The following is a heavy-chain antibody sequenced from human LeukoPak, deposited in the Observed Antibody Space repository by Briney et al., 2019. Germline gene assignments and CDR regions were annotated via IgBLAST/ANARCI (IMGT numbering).Heavy chain of an antibody. Sequence: GASVKVSCKASGYTFTSYYMHWVRQAPGQGLDWMGIINPSGGNTSYAQKFQGRVTMTRDTSTSTVYMELSSPRSEDTAVYYCARGALKTYYYGSGRAEYYYYYMDVWGKGTTVTISS. J-gene: IGHJ6*03. CDR1: GYTFTSYY. D-gene: IGHD3-10*01. V-gene: IGHV1-46*01. CDR3: ARGALKTYYYGSGRAEYYYYYMDV. CDR2: INPSGGNT.